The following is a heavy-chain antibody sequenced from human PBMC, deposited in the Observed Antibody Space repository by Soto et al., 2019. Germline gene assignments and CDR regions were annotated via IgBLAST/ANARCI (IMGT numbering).Heavy chain of an antibody. V-gene: IGHV1-18*04. D-gene: IGHD3-3*01. J-gene: IGHJ6*02. CDR1: GYTFTSYG. Sequence: ASVKVSCKASGYTFTSYGISWVRQAPGQGLEWMEWISAYNGNTNYAQKLQGRVTMTTDTSTSTAYMELRSLRSDDTAVYYCARGPSGHYDFWSGYYPTPYGMDVWGQGXTVTVYS. CDR2: ISAYNGNT. CDR3: ARGPSGHYDFWSGYYPTPYGMDV.